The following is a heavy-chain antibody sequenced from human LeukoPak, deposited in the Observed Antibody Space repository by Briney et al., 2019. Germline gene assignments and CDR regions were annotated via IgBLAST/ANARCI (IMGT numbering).Heavy chain of an antibody. CDR2: ISAYSGNT. J-gene: IGHJ4*02. CDR1: GYTFTNYG. Sequence: ASVKVFCKASGYTFTNYGISWVRQAPGQGLEWMGGISAYSGNTNYAQNLQGRVTMTTDTSTSTAYMELRSLRSDDTAVYYCARAPDDYDFWSGPFDYWGRGTLVTVSS. V-gene: IGHV1-18*01. D-gene: IGHD3-3*01. CDR3: ARAPDDYDFWSGPFDY.